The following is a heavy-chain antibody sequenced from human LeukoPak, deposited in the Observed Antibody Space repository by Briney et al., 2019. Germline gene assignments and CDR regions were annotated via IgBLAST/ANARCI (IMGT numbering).Heavy chain of an antibody. V-gene: IGHV3-66*01. CDR3: ARAVAGYYFDY. Sequence: GGSLRLSCAASGFSFSSYSMNWVRQAPGKGLEWVSIIYSGGSTHYADSVKGRFTISRDDSKNTLSLQMNSLRAEDTAVYYCARAVAGYYFDYWGQGTLVTVSA. J-gene: IGHJ4*02. CDR2: IYSGGST. CDR1: GFSFSSYS. D-gene: IGHD6-19*01.